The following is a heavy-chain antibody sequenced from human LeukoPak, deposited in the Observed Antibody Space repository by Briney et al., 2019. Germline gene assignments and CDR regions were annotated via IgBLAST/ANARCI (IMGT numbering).Heavy chain of an antibody. CDR2: IKPNSGGT. D-gene: IGHD3/OR15-3a*01. J-gene: IGHJ4*02. V-gene: IGHV1-2*02. Sequence: ASVKVSCKASGYTFTGYYIHWVRQAPGQGLEWMGWIKPNSGGTKYAQKFQGRVTMSRATSISTAYMDLGRLRSDDTAVYYCARGLDWNYYDFWGQGTLVTVSS. CDR3: ARGLDWNYYDF. CDR1: GYTFTGYY.